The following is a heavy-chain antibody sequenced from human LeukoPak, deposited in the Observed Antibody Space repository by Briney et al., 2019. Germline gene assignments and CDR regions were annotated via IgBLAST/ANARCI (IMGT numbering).Heavy chain of an antibody. CDR3: ARPRSGSLYDY. J-gene: IGHJ4*02. Sequence: SETLSLTCAVYGGSFSGYYWSWIRQPPGKGLEWIGEINHSGSINYNPSLKSRVTISVDTSKNQFSLKLSSVTAADTAVYYCARPRSGSLYDYWGQGTLVTVSS. V-gene: IGHV4-34*01. D-gene: IGHD3-3*01. CDR2: INHSGSI. CDR1: GGSFSGYY.